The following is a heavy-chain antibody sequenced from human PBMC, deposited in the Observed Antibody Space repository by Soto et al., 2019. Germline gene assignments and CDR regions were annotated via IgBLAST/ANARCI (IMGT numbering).Heavy chain of an antibody. Sequence: EVQLLESGGGLVQPGGSLRLSCAASGFTFSSYAMSWVRQAPGKGLEWVSAISGSGGSTYYADSVKGRFTISRDNSKNKLYLQMNSLRAEDTAVYYCANYGNAPDDYGGNSPAFDIWGQGTMVTVSS. CDR3: ANYGNAPDDYGGNSPAFDI. J-gene: IGHJ3*02. CDR2: ISGSGGST. V-gene: IGHV3-23*01. D-gene: IGHD4-17*01. CDR1: GFTFSSYA.